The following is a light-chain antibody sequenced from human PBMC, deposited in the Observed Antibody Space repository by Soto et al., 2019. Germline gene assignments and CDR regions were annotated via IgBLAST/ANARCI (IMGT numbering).Light chain of an antibody. V-gene: IGKV1-39*01. Sequence: DIQMTQSPSSLSASVGDRVTITCRASQSISTYLNWYQQKPGKAPILLICAASSLQSGVPSRFSGSGSGTDFTLTISSLQPEDFGTYYCQQSYSTPRTFGQGTKLEIK. J-gene: IGKJ2*01. CDR1: QSISTY. CDR3: QQSYSTPRT. CDR2: AAS.